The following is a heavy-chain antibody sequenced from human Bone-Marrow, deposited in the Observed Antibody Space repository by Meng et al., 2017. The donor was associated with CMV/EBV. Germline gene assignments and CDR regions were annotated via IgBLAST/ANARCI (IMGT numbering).Heavy chain of an antibody. CDR2: ISSSSSYI. Sequence: GGSLRLYCAASGFTFSSYSMNWVRQAPGKGLEWVSSISSSSSYIYYADSVKGRFTISRDNAKNSLYLQMNSRRAEDTAVYYCAVELLYWCDPWGQGNLVNVPS. D-gene: IGHD1-7*01. V-gene: IGHV3-21*01. J-gene: IGHJ5*02. CDR1: GFTFSSYS. CDR3: AVELLYWCDP.